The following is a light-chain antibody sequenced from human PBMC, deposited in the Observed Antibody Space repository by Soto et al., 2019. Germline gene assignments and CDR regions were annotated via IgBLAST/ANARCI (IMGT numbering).Light chain of an antibody. V-gene: IGKV3-20*01. Sequence: DIVLTQSPSTLSLSPGERATLSCRASQSVSSSQLAWYQQKPGQAPRLLVYGASTRATGIPDRFSGSGSGTDFTLTISRLEPEDFAVYYCQQYANGRWTFGQGTKVDIK. CDR3: QQYANGRWT. J-gene: IGKJ1*01. CDR2: GAS. CDR1: QSVSSSQ.